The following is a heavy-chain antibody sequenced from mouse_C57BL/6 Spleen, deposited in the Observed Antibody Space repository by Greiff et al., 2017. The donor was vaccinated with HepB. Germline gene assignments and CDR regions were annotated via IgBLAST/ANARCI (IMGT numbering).Heavy chain of an antibody. J-gene: IGHJ1*03. D-gene: IGHD1-1*01. CDR3: ARVSGSSYWYFDV. V-gene: IGHV3-6*01. CDR2: ISYDGSN. CDR1: GYSITSGYY. Sequence: DVQLQESGPGLVKPSQSLSLTCSVTGYSITSGYYWNWIRQFPGNKLEWMGYISYDGSNNYNPSLKNRISITRDTSKNQFFLKLNSVTTEDTATYYCARVSGSSYWYFDVWGTGTTVTVSS.